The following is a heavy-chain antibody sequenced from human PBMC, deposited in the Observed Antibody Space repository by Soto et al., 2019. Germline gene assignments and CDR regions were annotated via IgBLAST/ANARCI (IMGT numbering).Heavy chain of an antibody. CDR3: ATHGPGVPSPPYFDN. V-gene: IGHV1-69*01. J-gene: IGHJ4*02. Sequence: PLVQSGSEVKKPGSSVKVSCQASGGTFSGYALTWVRQAPGQGLEWMGEFVPLFGTTNYAQKFPGRITITADESTSTAYMELSTLRSDDTAVYYCATHGPGVPSPPYFDNWGQGTLVTVSS. CDR2: FVPLFGTT. CDR1: GGTFSGYA.